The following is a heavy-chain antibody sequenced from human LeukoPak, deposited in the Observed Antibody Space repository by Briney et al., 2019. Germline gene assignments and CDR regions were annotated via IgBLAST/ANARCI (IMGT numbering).Heavy chain of an antibody. D-gene: IGHD4-23*01. V-gene: IGHV3-7*01. CDR3: ARDRGYSTFDY. CDR1: AFTFSNYW. J-gene: IGHJ4*02. Sequence: PGGSLRLSCVASAFTFSNYWMSWVRQAPGKGLEWVANIKEDGSEINYVDSVKGRFTISRDNAKNSLYLQMNSLRVDDTAVYYCARDRGYSTFDYWGQGTLVTLSS. CDR2: IKEDGSEI.